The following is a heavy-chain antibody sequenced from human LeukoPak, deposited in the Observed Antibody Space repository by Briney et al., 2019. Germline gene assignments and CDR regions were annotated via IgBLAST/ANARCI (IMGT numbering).Heavy chain of an antibody. CDR2: IYYSGST. CDR1: GGSISSGGYY. Sequence: SETLSLTCTVSGGSISSGGYYWSWFRQHPGKGLEWIGYIYYSGSTYYNPSLKSRVTISVDTSKNQFSLKLSSVTAADTAVYYCARASRQYYYDSSGYSYYYYYMDVWGKGTTVTVSS. J-gene: IGHJ6*03. D-gene: IGHD3-22*01. CDR3: ARASRQYYYDSSGYSYYYYYMDV. V-gene: IGHV4-31*03.